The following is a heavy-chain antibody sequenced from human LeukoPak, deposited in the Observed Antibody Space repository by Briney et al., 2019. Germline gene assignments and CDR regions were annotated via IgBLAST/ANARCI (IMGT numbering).Heavy chain of an antibody. J-gene: IGHJ4*02. CDR3: ARWVAARPRPSLIDY. V-gene: IGHV4-31*03. D-gene: IGHD6-6*01. Sequence: SETLSLTCTVSGGSISSGVYYWSWIRQHPGKGLEGIGYIYYSGSTYYNPSLKSRVTISVDTSKNQFSLKLSSVTAADTAVYYCARWVAARPRPSLIDYWGQGTLVTVSS. CDR2: IYYSGST. CDR1: GGSISSGVYY.